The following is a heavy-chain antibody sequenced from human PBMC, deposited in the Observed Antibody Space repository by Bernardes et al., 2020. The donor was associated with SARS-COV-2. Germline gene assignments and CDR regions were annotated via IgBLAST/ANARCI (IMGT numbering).Heavy chain of an antibody. CDR1: GFPVNSKF. CDR3: ATSTLYCTGGTCYSSPLYFFDY. J-gene: IGHJ4*02. D-gene: IGHD2-15*01. Sequence: GGSLRLSCAGSGFPVNSKFMSWVRQTPGKGLEWVSVIYTDDNTYYADSVKGRFTISRDISKNTLYLQMNSLRAEDTAVYYCATSTLYCTGGTCYSSPLYFFDYWGQGTLVTVSS. CDR2: IYTDDNT. V-gene: IGHV3-53*01.